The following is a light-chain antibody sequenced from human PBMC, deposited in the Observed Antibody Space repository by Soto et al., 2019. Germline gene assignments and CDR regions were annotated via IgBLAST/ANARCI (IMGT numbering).Light chain of an antibody. J-gene: IGKJ5*01. CDR3: QQYENLPT. V-gene: IGKV1-33*01. Sequence: DIQMTQSPPSLSASVGDRVTITCQASQNINNYLNWYQQKPGRAPKPLIYDASNLEAGVHSSFRGSGSGTDSTFTISRLQPEDIATYYCQQYENLPTFGQGTRLEIK. CDR2: DAS. CDR1: QNINNY.